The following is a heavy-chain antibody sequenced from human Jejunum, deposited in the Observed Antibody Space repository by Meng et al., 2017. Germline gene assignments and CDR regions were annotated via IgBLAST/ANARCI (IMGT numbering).Heavy chain of an antibody. CDR3: AGGGLVRSTRGYFDY. J-gene: IGHJ4*02. CDR2: TYYRSKWYI. CDR1: GYSVSSNSAG. V-gene: IGHV6-1*01. D-gene: IGHD1-26*01. Sequence: QRQQSGPGLVKPSQTLSLTSAIPGYSVSSNSAGWNWIRQSPSRGLEWLGRTYYRSKWYIDYAVSVKSRITINPDTSKNQFSLHLNSVTPEDTAVYYCAGGGLVRSTRGYFDYWGQGTLVTVSS.